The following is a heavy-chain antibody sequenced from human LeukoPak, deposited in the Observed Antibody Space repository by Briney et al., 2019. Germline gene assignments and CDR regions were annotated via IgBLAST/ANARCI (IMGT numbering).Heavy chain of an antibody. Sequence: GGSLRLSCVASGLSISDYWMHWVRHSPGKGLVYVSHIKGDGTQRGYADSVKGRFTISRENAKNTLYLQMNSLRAEDTAVYFCLRDWRNYGQDVWGKGTTVTVSS. CDR1: GLSISDYW. CDR3: LRDWRNYGQDV. J-gene: IGHJ6*04. CDR2: IKGDGTQR. V-gene: IGHV3-74*01.